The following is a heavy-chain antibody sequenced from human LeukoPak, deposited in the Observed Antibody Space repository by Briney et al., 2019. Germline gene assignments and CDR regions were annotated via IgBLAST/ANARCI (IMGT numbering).Heavy chain of an antibody. CDR2: ISYDGSNK. CDR1: GFTFSSYA. CDR3: ARDGNGYYPTGSMDV. D-gene: IGHD5-24*01. Sequence: GGSLRLSCAASGFTFSSYAMHWVRQAPGKGLEWVAVISYDGSNKYYADSVKGRFTISRDNSKNTLFFEMNSLRAEDTAVYYCARDGNGYYPTGSMDVWGQGTTVTVSS. V-gene: IGHV3-30*14. J-gene: IGHJ6*02.